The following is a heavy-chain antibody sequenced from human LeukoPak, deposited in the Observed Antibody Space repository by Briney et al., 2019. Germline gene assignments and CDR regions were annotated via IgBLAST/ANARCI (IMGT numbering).Heavy chain of an antibody. J-gene: IGHJ4*02. CDR1: GFTVSSNY. CDR3: ASHYYDSSGYYYNDY. V-gene: IGHV3-53*01. D-gene: IGHD3-22*01. Sequence: GGSLRLSCAASGFTVSSNYMSWVRQAPGKGLEWVSVIYSGDSTYYADSVKGRFTISRDNSKNTLYLQMNSLRAEDTAVYYCASHYYDSSGYYYNDYWGQGTLVTVSS. CDR2: IYSGDST.